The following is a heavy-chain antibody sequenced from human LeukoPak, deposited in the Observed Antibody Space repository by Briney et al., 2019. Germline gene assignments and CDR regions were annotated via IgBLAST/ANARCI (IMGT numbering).Heavy chain of an antibody. J-gene: IGHJ4*02. V-gene: IGHV4-34*01. Sequence: SETLSLTCAVYGGSFSGYYWSWIRQPPGKGLEWIGEINHSGSTNYNPSLKSRVTISVDTSKNQFSLKLSSVTAADTAVYYCARAPLPWDYYAESGYYHFDYWGQGTRVTVSS. CDR3: ARAPLPWDYYAESGYYHFDY. CDR1: GGSFSGYY. D-gene: IGHD3-22*01. CDR2: INHSGST.